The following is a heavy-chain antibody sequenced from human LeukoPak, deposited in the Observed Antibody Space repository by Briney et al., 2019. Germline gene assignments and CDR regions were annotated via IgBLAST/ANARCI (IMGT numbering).Heavy chain of an antibody. J-gene: IGHJ5*02. CDR2: INAGNGNT. Sequence: ASVKVSCTASGYTFTNNAMHWVRQAPGQRLEWMGWINAGNGNTKYSQKFQGRVTLTRDTSASTAYMELSSLRSEDTAVYYCAREIASVGWRFDPWGQGTLVTVSS. D-gene: IGHD6-13*01. CDR1: GYTFTNNA. V-gene: IGHV1-3*01. CDR3: AREIASVGWRFDP.